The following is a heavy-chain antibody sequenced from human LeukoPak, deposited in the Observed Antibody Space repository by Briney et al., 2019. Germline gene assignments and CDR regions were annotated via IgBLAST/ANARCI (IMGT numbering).Heavy chain of an antibody. D-gene: IGHD3-9*01. J-gene: IGHJ4*02. V-gene: IGHV3-20*04. CDR3: ARVGTYYDILAGYYSTYFDY. Sequence: GGSLRLSCAASGFTFDDYGMSWVRQAPGKGLEWVSGINWNGGSTGYADSVKGRFTISRDNAKNSLYLQMNSLRAEDTALYYRARVGTYYDILAGYYSTYFDYWGQGTLVTVSS. CDR2: INWNGGST. CDR1: GFTFDDYG.